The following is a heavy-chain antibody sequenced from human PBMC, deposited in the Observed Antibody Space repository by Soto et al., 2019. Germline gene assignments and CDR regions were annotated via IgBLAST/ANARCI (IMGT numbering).Heavy chain of an antibody. CDR3: ARAVAVAADFDY. CDR2: INAGNGNT. CDR1: GYTFTGYA. V-gene: IGHV1-3*05. J-gene: IGHJ4*02. D-gene: IGHD6-19*01. Sequence: QVQLVQSGAEEKKPGASVKVSCKASGYTFTGYAMHWVRQAPGQRLEWMGLINAGNGNTKYSQKFQGRVTITRDTSASAAYMELSSLSSEDTAVYYCARAVAVAADFDYWGQGTLVTVSS.